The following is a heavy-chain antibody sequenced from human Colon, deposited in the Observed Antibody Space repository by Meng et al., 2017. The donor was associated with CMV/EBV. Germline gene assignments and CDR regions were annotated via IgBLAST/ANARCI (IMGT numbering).Heavy chain of an antibody. Sequence: ASVKVSCKASGYSFTTYGITWVRQTPGQGLEWMGWMNPNSGNTGYAQKFQGRVTMTRNTSISTAYMELSSLRSEDTAVYYCARFDMGDSSSSPYYYYGMDVWGQGTTVTVSS. D-gene: IGHD6-6*01. J-gene: IGHJ6*02. CDR1: GYSFTTYG. CDR2: MNPNSGNT. CDR3: ARFDMGDSSSSPYYYYGMDV. V-gene: IGHV1-8*02.